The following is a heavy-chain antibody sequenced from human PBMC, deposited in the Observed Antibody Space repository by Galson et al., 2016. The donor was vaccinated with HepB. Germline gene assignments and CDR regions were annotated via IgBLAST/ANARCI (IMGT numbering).Heavy chain of an antibody. CDR1: GDSISGSAYY. CDR3: VRDSQINWFYL. J-gene: IGHJ5*02. V-gene: IGHV4-39*02. CDR2: ISYTGGT. Sequence: SETLSLTCSVSGDSISGSAYYWGWIRQPPGKGLEWIGTISYTGGTSYNPSLKSRVAISVDTTKNHFSLELTPVTAADTAVYFCVRDSQINWFYLWGQGTRVTVSS.